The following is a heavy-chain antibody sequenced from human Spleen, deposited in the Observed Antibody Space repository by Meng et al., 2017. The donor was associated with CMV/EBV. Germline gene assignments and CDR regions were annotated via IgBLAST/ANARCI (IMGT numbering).Heavy chain of an antibody. CDR3: ARDRPHYDILTGYYHDAFDI. V-gene: IGHV4-59*01. D-gene: IGHD3-9*01. CDR2: IYYSGST. CDR1: GGSISSYY. Sequence: GSLRLSCTVSGGSISSYYWSWIRQPPGKGLEWIGYIYYSGSTNYNPSLKSRVTISVDTSKNQFSLKLSSVTAADTAVYYCARDRPHYDILTGYYHDAFDIWGQGTMVTVS. J-gene: IGHJ3*02.